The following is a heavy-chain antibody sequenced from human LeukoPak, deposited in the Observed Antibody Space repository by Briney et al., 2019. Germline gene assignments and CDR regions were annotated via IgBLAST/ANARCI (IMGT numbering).Heavy chain of an antibody. D-gene: IGHD5-24*01. V-gene: IGHV4-39*07. CDR3: ARVVMSGMATMN. J-gene: IGHJ4*02. CDR1: GGSISSSSYY. Sequence: PSETLSLTCTVSGGSISSSSYYWGWIRQPPGKGLEWIGSIYYSGSTYYNPSLKSRVTISLDTSKNQFSLKLSSVTAADTAVYYCARVVMSGMATMNRGQGTLVTVSS. CDR2: IYYSGST.